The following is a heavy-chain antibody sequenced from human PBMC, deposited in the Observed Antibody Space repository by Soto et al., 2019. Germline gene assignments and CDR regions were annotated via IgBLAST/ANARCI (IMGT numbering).Heavy chain of an antibody. Sequence: ASVKVSCKASGYTFTSYYMHWVRQAPGQGLEWMGMINPIFGRASYAQKFQGRVTITADKSTSTAYMELSSLRSEDTAVYYCARHPPSLSGATKGYFDYWGQGTLVTVSS. CDR2: INPIFGRA. D-gene: IGHD1-26*01. J-gene: IGHJ4*02. CDR3: ARHPPSLSGATKGYFDY. V-gene: IGHV1-46*01. CDR1: GYTFTSYY.